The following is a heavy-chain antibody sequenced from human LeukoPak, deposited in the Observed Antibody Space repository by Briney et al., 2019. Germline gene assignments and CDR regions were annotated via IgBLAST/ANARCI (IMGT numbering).Heavy chain of an antibody. CDR3: ARGPGGQDIVVVPAAIPWDY. J-gene: IGHJ4*02. D-gene: IGHD2-2*01. CDR2: ISSSSSYI. V-gene: IGHV3-21*01. CDR1: GFTFSSYS. Sequence: GGSLRLSCAAPGFTFSSYSMNWVRQAPGKGLEWVSSISSSSSYIYYADSVKGRFTISRDNAKNSLYLQMNSLRAEDTAVYYCARGPGGQDIVVVPAAIPWDYWGQGTLVTVSS.